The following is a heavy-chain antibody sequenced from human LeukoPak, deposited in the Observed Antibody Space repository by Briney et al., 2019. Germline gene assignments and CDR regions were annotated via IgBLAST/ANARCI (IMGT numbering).Heavy chain of an antibody. J-gene: IGHJ3*02. D-gene: IGHD3-9*01. V-gene: IGHV4-59*08. CDR3: ARQTYYDILTGTPGAFDI. CDR2: ISYSGST. CDR1: AGSITAYY. Sequence: SETLSLTCTVSAGSITAYYWSWNRQPPGKGLEWIGHISYSGSTNYNPSLKSRVTISVDTSKNQFSLKLSSVTAADTAVYYCARQTYYDILTGTPGAFDIWGQGTMVTVSS.